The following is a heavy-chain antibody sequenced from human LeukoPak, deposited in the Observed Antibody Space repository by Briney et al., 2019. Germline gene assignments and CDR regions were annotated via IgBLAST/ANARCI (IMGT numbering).Heavy chain of an antibody. CDR2: IYYSGST. Sequence: SETLSLTCTVSGGPISSYYWSWIRQPPGKGLEWIGYIYYSGSTNYNPSLKSRVTISVDTSKNQFSLKLSSVTAADAAVYYCARDPDSNWFDPWGQGTLVTVSS. D-gene: IGHD3-3*01. CDR1: GGPISSYY. V-gene: IGHV4-59*13. CDR3: ARDPDSNWFDP. J-gene: IGHJ5*02.